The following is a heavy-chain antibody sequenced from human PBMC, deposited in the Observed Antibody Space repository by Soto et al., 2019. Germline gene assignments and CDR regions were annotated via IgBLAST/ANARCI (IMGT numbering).Heavy chain of an antibody. Sequence: ETLSLTCAVYGGSFSGYYWSWIRQPPGKGLEWIGEINHSGSTNYNPSLKSRVTISVDTSKNQFSLKLSSVTAADTAVYYCGSYYCGGARCPGLDVWGLGTTVTVSS. J-gene: IGHJ6*02. CDR3: GSYYCGGARCPGLDV. D-gene: IGHD2-21*01. CDR2: INHSGST. CDR1: GGSFSGYY. V-gene: IGHV4-34*01.